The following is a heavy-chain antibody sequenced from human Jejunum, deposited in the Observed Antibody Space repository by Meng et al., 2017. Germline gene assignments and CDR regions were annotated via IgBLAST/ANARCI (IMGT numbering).Heavy chain of an antibody. CDR2: IQPDSGVT. J-gene: IGHJ4*02. CDR3: ARVEAPEDDY. CDR1: GYTFTDYS. V-gene: IGHV1-2*06. Sequence: QVQLLQSGADVKEPGASVKVSCTASGYTFTDYSILWVRQSPGQGLEWMGRIQPDSGVTSFAQKFRGRLTLTRDTSINTAYMDLSTLTSDDTAVYYCARVEAPEDDYWGQGTLVTVSS.